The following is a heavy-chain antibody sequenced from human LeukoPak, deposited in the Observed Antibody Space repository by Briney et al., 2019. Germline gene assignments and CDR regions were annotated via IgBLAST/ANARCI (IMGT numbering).Heavy chain of an antibody. D-gene: IGHD6-6*01. CDR2: TNTYNGNT. J-gene: IGHJ3*02. CDR3: VRVSSSRGKLDAFDI. V-gene: IGHV1-18*01. CDR1: GYTFTNYG. Sequence: ASVKVSCKASGYTFTNYGISWVRQAPGQELVCLGWTNTYNGNTNYAQNFQGRVTMTIDTSTNTAYMELRSLRSDDTAVYYCVRVSSSRGKLDAFDIWGQGTMVTVSS.